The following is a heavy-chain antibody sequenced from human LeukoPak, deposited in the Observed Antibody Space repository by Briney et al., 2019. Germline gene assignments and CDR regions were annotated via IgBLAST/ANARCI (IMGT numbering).Heavy chain of an antibody. CDR1: GGSISSSSYY. D-gene: IGHD4-17*01. CDR2: IYYSGST. J-gene: IGHJ4*02. Sequence: ETLSLTCTVSGGSISSSSYYWGWIRQPPGKGLEWIGYIYYSGSTNYNPSLKSRVTISVDTSKNQFSLKLSSVTAADTAVYYCARVAVTASYYFDYWGQGTLVTVSS. V-gene: IGHV4-61*05. CDR3: ARVAVTASYYFDY.